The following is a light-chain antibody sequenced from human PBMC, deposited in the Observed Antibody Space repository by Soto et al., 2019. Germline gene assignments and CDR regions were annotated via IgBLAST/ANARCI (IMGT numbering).Light chain of an antibody. CDR3: QQYNSYSSWT. Sequence: EIRMKQSPSTVSASVGDRVTITCRASQSLNSLLAWYQQKPGRAPKLLIYDASTLESGVPSRFSGSGSGTEFTLTVSSLQTDDFATYYCQQYNSYSSWTFGQGTKVDI. V-gene: IGKV1-5*01. J-gene: IGKJ1*01. CDR1: QSLNSL. CDR2: DAS.